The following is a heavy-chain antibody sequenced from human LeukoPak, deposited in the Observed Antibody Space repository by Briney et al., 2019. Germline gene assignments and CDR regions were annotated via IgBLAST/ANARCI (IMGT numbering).Heavy chain of an antibody. Sequence: PSETLSLTCTVSGGSISSGSDYWSWIRQPAGKGLEWIGRIYTSGSTNYNPSLKSRVTISVDTSKNQFSLKLSSVTAADTAVYYCARDLRYYDFWSGPSRGSYYYYYMDVWGKGTTVTVSS. CDR3: ARDLRYYDFWSGPSRGSYYYYYMDV. CDR1: GGSISSGSDY. V-gene: IGHV4-61*02. J-gene: IGHJ6*03. D-gene: IGHD3-3*01. CDR2: IYTSGST.